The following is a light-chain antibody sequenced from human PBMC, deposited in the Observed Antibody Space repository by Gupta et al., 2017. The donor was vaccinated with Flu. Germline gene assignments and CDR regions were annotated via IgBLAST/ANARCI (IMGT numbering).Light chain of an antibody. J-gene: IGKJ1*01. CDR1: QSGLFSSYNKNY. CDR2: WAS. CDR3: QHDDNTPRT. Sequence: DIVMTQSPDSLAVSLGERATINCKSSQSGLFSSYNKNYLAWYQQKPGQPPKLLIYWASTRESGLPDRISGSGSGTDITLTISNLHAEDVAVYYSQHDDNTPRTFGQGTKVEVK. V-gene: IGKV4-1*01.